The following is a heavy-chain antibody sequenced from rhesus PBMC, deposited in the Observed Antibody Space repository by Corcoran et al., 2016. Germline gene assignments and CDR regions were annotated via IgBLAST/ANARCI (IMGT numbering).Heavy chain of an antibody. CDR1: GGXXXGYYY. CDR3: ARDXKGAIGLSNRFDV. D-gene: IGHD3-3*01. V-gene: IGHV4-73*01. J-gene: IGHJ5-1*01. Sequence: QVKLQQWGEXLVXPXEXLSXTCAXXGGXXXGYYYXSWXLQXXGXXXXWXXMIXGKSANAKSNPSLRXLVNFSXEXXXNXXSXKLSSVTAADPAVYYCARDXKGAIGLSNRFDVWGPGVLVTVSS. CDR2: IXGKSANA.